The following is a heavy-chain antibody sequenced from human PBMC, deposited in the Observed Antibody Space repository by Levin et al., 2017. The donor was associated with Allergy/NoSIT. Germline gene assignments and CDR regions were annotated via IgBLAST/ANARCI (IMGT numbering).Heavy chain of an antibody. D-gene: IGHD3-3*01. CDR2: MNQDGSKK. CDR1: GFTFSSYW. V-gene: IGHV3-7*01. CDR3: ARDPSITAFGVFIRSFHFDQ. Sequence: ASVKVSCAASGFTFSSYWMTWVRQAPGKGLEWVANMNQDGSKKFYVDSVKGRFTISRDNAKNSLYLQMNSLRAEDTAVYYCARDPSITAFGVFIRSFHFDQWGQGVLVTVSS. J-gene: IGHJ4*02.